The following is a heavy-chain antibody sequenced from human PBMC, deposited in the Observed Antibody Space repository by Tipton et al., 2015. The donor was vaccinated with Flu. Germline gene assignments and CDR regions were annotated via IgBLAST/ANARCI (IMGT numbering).Heavy chain of an antibody. J-gene: IGHJ3*02. D-gene: IGHD3-16*01. CDR3: ARETYDVVTDSSSNALDI. V-gene: IGHV3-30*03. CDR1: GFMFSNSA. CDR2: ISYEGKYQ. Sequence: SLRLSCAASGFMFSNSAMHWVRQAPGKGPESVAFISYEGKYQCYSDSVRGRFRISRDNSKTTLYLQMNSLRSDDTAVYYCARETYDVVTDSSSNALDIWGRRTKVTVS.